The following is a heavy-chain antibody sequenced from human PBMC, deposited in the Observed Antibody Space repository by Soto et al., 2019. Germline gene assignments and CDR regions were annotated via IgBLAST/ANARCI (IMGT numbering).Heavy chain of an antibody. V-gene: IGHV3-66*01. CDR2: IYSGGST. D-gene: IGHD3-22*01. J-gene: IGHJ3*02. CDR3: ARVTYYYDSSGSWAYDAFDS. Sequence: GGSLILSCAASGFTVSSTYMSWVRQAPGKGLEWVSLIYSGGSTYYADSAKGRFTISRDNSKNTLYLQMNSLRAEDTAVYYCARVTYYYDSSGSWAYDAFDSWGQGTMVTVSS. CDR1: GFTVSSTY.